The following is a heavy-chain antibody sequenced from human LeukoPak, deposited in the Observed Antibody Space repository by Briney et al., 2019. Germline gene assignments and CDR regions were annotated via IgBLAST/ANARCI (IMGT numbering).Heavy chain of an antibody. CDR2: IKSKTGGGTT. CDR3: ITDLVVVVTAF. J-gene: IGHJ4*02. CDR1: GFTFSNAW. V-gene: IGHV3-15*01. Sequence: GGSLRLSCAASGFTFSNAWMSWVRQAPGKGLEWVGRIKSKTGGGTTDYAAPVKGRFTISRDDSKNTLYLQMNSLKTEDTAVYYCITDLVVVVTAFGGQGTLVTVSS. D-gene: IGHD2-15*01.